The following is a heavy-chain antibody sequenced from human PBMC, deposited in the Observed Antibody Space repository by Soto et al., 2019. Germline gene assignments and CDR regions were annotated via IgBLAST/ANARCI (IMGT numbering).Heavy chain of an antibody. CDR2: IIPIFGTA. D-gene: IGHD3-3*01. CDR3: ASLRFLEWLYGMDG. Sequence: QVQLVQSGAEAKKPGSSVKVSCKASGGTFGSYAISWVRQAPGHGLEWMGGIIPIFGTANYAQKFQGRVTITADESTSTAYMELSSLRSEDTAVYYCASLRFLEWLYGMDGWGKGTTVTVSS. J-gene: IGHJ6*04. V-gene: IGHV1-69*01. CDR1: GGTFGSYA.